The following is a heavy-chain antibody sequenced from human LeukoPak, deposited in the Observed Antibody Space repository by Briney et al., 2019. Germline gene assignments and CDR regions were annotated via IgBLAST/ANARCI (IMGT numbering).Heavy chain of an antibody. CDR1: GGSISSYF. Sequence: KPSETLSLTCTVSGGSISSYFCTWIRQPAGKGLEWIGRIHTSGSTNYNPSLKSRVTMSVDTSKNQLSLKLSSVTAADTAVYCARDPEGHGNYFDYWGQGALVTVSS. CDR3: RDPEGHGNYFDY. V-gene: IGHV4-4*07. D-gene: IGHD1-14*01. CDR2: IHTSGST. J-gene: IGHJ4*02.